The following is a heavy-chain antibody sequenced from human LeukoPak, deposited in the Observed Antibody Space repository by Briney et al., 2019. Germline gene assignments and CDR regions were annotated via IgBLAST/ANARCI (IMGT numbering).Heavy chain of an antibody. J-gene: IGHJ4*02. Sequence: GGSLRHYCAASGFNFNCHLVNWVRQAPGKGLEWVSSISSSSSYVYYVDSVKGRYTSSRDNAKIPLYLQLNIRRAEGMVVYYWARDYYYVSGNIEYWGQGTLVSVSS. CDR1: GFNFNCHL. V-gene: IGHV3-21*01. CDR3: ARDYYYVSGNIEY. D-gene: IGHD3-10*01. CDR2: ISSSSSYV.